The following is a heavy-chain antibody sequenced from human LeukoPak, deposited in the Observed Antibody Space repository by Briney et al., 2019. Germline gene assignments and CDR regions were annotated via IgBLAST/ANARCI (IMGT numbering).Heavy chain of an antibody. D-gene: IGHD3/OR15-3a*01. J-gene: IGHJ4*02. CDR2: MNPGSGNT. V-gene: IGHV1-8*01. Sequence: ASVKVSCKASGYTFTSYDINWVRQATGQGLEWMGWMNPGSGNTGYAQKFQGRVTMTRNTSISTVYMEVSGLRSEDTAVYYCTRGGIIILGVATVVDYWGQGTLVTVPS. CDR3: TRGGIIILGVATVVDY. CDR1: GYTFTSYD.